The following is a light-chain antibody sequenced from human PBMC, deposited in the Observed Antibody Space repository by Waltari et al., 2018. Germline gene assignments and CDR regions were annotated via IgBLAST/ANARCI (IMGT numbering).Light chain of an antibody. V-gene: IGKV2-24*01. CDR1: ESRVHTDGNTY. J-gene: IGKJ1*01. CDR2: QTS. CDR3: MQAKICPGT. Sequence: ILLTPTPLSLPVTFGQPASLSCRSRESRVHTDGNTYLSWHHQRPGPPPRLLIYQTSQRCSGVPDRFSGSGAGTDFTLNISRVEAEDVRLYYCMQAKICPGTVSQGPKVEIK.